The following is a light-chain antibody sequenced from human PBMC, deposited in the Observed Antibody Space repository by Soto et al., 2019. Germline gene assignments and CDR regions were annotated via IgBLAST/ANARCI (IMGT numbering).Light chain of an antibody. V-gene: IGKV3-11*01. CDR3: QQRSNWPPSLT. Sequence: EIVLTQSPATLSLSPGERATLSCRAGQSVSSYLAWYQQKPGQAPRLLIYDASNRATGIPARFSGSGSGTDFTLTISRLEPEDFAVYYCQQRSNWPPSLTFGGGTKVEIK. J-gene: IGKJ4*01. CDR2: DAS. CDR1: QSVSSY.